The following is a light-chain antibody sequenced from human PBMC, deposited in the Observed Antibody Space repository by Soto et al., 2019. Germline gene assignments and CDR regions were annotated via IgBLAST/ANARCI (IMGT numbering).Light chain of an antibody. CDR2: STD. CDR1: SGSVTKSYS. Sequence: QAVVTQAPSFSVSPGRTVTLTCGLNSGSVTKSYSPSWYQQPPGQAPRTVVYSTDMRSSGVPDRFSGSIVGNTAALTIAGAQEDDEYDYYCVLYFSSGISMFGGGTQLTVL. CDR3: VLYFSSGISM. J-gene: IGLJ7*01. V-gene: IGLV8-61*01.